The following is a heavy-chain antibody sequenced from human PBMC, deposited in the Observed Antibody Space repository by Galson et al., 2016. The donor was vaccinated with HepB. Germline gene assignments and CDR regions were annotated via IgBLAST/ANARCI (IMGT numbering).Heavy chain of an antibody. V-gene: IGHV4-61*01. J-gene: IGHJ5*02. D-gene: IGHD6-19*01. CDR2: IQNSVST. CDR1: GGSVSNSNYY. Sequence: SETLSLTCTVSGGSVSNSNYYWSWLRQPPGKTLEWIGFIQNSVSTSYNPSLNSRVTISVDTSKNQFSLKLTSVTAADTAVYYCMRDHGWYTFDPWGQGTLVTVSS. CDR3: MRDHGWYTFDP.